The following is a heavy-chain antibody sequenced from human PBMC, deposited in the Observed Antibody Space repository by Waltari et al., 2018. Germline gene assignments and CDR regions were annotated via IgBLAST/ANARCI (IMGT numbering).Heavy chain of an antibody. CDR2: IYYSGST. Sequence: QLQLQESGPGLVKPSETLSLTCTVSGGSISSSSYYWGWLRQPPGKGLEWIGSIYYSGSTYYNPSLKSRVTISVDTSKNQFSLKLSSVTAADTAVYYCARLDAADSSGYYVGDAFDIWGQGTMVTVSS. D-gene: IGHD3-22*01. V-gene: IGHV4-39*01. J-gene: IGHJ3*02. CDR1: GGSISSSSYY. CDR3: ARLDAADSSGYYVGDAFDI.